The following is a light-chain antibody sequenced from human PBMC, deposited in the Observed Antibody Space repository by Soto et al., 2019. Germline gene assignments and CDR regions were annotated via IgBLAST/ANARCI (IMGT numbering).Light chain of an antibody. V-gene: IGLV2-14*01. J-gene: IGLJ2*01. CDR1: SGDVGAYNY. Sequence: QSVLTQPASVSGSPGQSITISCTGTSGDVGAYNYVSWYQQHPGKAPKLMIFEVSNRRSGVSNRLSGSKSGNTASLTISGLQADDEGDYYCSAYSNRITLVFGGGTQLTVL. CDR2: EVS. CDR3: SAYSNRITLV.